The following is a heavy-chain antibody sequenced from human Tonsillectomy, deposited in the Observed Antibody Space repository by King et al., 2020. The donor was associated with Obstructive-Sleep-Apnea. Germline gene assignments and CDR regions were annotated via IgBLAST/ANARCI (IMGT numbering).Heavy chain of an antibody. Sequence: VQLVESGGGVVQPGRSQRLSCAASGFTFSSYGMHWVRQAPGKGLEWVSVTSYDGSNKYYADSVKGRFTISRDNSKNTLYLQMNSLRAEDTAVYYCAKVVVPAATYDAFDIWGQGTMVTVSS. D-gene: IGHD2-2*01. CDR2: TSYDGSNK. V-gene: IGHV3-30*18. CDR1: GFTFSSYG. J-gene: IGHJ3*02. CDR3: AKVVVPAATYDAFDI.